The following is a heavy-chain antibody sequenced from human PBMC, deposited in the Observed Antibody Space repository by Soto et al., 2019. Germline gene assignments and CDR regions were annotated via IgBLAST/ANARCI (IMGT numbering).Heavy chain of an antibody. CDR3: ARVSGAGYSYGYVGY. D-gene: IGHD5-18*01. CDR2: IYYSGST. CDR1: GVSISSGGYY. Sequence: SETLSLTCTVSGVSISSGGYYWSWIRQHPGKGLEWIGYIYYSGSTYYNPSLKSRVTISVDTSKNQFSLKLSSVTAADTAVYYCARVSGAGYSYGYVGYWGQGTLVTVSS. J-gene: IGHJ4*02. V-gene: IGHV4-61*08.